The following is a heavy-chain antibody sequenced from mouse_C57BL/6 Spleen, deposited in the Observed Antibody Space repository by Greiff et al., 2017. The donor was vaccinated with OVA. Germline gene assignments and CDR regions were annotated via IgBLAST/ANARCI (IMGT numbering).Heavy chain of an antibody. CDR2: ISSGGDYI. CDR3: TREGTGYYFDY. CDR1: GFTFSSYA. D-gene: IGHD2-14*01. V-gene: IGHV5-9-1*02. Sequence: EVQVVESGEGLVKPGGSLKLSCAASGFTFSSYAMSWVRQTPEKRLEWVAYISSGGDYIYYADTVKGRFTISRDNARNTLYLQMSSLKSEDTAMYYCTREGTGYYFDYWGQGTTLTVSS. J-gene: IGHJ2*01.